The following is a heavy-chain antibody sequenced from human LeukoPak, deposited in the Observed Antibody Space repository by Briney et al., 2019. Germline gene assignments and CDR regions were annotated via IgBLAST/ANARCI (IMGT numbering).Heavy chain of an antibody. J-gene: IGHJ5*02. V-gene: IGHV1-2*02. D-gene: IGHD1-7*01. CDR3: ARDSHDWNYSGFDP. Sequence: ASVKVSCKASGYTFTSYGISWVRQAPGPGLEWMGWINPNSGGTNYAQKFQGRVTMTRDTSFSTAYMELSRLRSDDTAVYYCARDSHDWNYSGFDPWGQGTLVTVSS. CDR1: GYTFTSYG. CDR2: INPNSGGT.